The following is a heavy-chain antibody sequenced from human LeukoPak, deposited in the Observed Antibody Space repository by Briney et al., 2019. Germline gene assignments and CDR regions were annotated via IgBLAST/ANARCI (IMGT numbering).Heavy chain of an antibody. J-gene: IGHJ3*02. D-gene: IGHD6-19*01. V-gene: IGHV4-39*07. CDR1: GGSISSSSYY. Sequence: SETLSLTCTVSGGSISSSSYYWGWIRQPPGKGLEWIGSIYYSGSTYYNPSLKSRVTISVDTSKNQFSLKLSSVTAADTAVYYCARGKAVADAFDIWGQGTMVTVSS. CDR2: IYYSGST. CDR3: ARGKAVADAFDI.